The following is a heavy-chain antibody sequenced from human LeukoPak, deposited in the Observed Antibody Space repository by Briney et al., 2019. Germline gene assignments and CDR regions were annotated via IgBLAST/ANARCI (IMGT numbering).Heavy chain of an antibody. J-gene: IGHJ4*02. D-gene: IGHD3-22*01. CDR3: ARLWYYDSSGYYFDY. Sequence: PGGSLRLSCAASGFSFSDYSMNWVRQAPGKGLEWVSYISSRSSTIYYADSVKGRFTISRDNSKNTLYLQMNSLRAEDTAVYYCARLWYYDSSGYYFDYWGQGTLVTVSS. V-gene: IGHV3-48*01. CDR1: GFSFSDYS. CDR2: ISSRSSTI.